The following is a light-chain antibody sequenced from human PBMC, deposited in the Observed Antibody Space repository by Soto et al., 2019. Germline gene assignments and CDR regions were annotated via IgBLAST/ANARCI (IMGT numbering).Light chain of an antibody. CDR3: SSYTNINTGACV. CDR2: EVT. J-gene: IGLJ1*01. CDR1: SGDIGSYNR. V-gene: IGLV2-14*01. Sequence: QSVLTPPASVSGSPGQSITISCTGTSGDIGSYNRVSWYQQHPGKAPKLIIYEVTDRPSGVSNRFSGSKSGNTASLTISGLQAEDEAEYYCSSYTNINTGACVFVNGTKLTVL.